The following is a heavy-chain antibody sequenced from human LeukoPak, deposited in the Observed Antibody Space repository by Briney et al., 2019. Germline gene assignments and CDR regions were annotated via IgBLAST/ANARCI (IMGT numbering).Heavy chain of an antibody. J-gene: IGHJ4*02. D-gene: IGHD2-2*01. CDR1: GFTFSSYA. CDR2: ISSNGGST. CDR3: ASEGKYCSSTSCYMLHDY. Sequence: PGGSLRLSCSASGFTFSSYAMHWVRQAPGKGLEYVSAISSNGGSTYYADSVKGRFTISRDNSKNTLYLQMNSLRAEDTAVYYCASEGKYCSSTSCYMLHDYWGQGTLVTVSS. V-gene: IGHV3-64*04.